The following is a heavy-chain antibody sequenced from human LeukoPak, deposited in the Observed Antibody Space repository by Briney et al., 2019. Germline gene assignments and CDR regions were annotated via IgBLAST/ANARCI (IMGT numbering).Heavy chain of an antibody. D-gene: IGHD6-13*01. Sequence: GESLKISCKGSGYSFTSYWIGWVRQMPGKGLEWMGIIYPGDSDTRYSPSFQGQVTISADKSISTAYLQWSSLKASDTAMYYCARLLGSSIAAAGTVGVDYWGQGTLVTVSS. CDR1: GYSFTSYW. CDR3: ARLLGSSIAAAGTVGVDY. V-gene: IGHV5-51*01. CDR2: IYPGDSDT. J-gene: IGHJ4*02.